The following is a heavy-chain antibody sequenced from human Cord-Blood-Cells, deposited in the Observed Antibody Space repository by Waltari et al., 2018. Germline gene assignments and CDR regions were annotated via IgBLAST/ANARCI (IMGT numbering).Heavy chain of an antibody. CDR1: GFTFSSYS. CDR2: ISSISSYI. CDR3: AAIRGDAFDI. J-gene: IGHJ3*02. D-gene: IGHD3-10*01. Sequence: EVQLVESGGGLVKPGGSLRLSCAASGFTFSSYSMNWVRQAPGKGLEWVASISSISSYIYYADAVKGRFTISRDNAKNSLYLQMNSLRAEDTAVYYCAAIRGDAFDIWGQGTMVTVSS. V-gene: IGHV3-21*01.